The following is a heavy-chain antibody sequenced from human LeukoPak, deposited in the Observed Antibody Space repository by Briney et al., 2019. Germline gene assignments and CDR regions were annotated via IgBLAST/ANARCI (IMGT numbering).Heavy chain of an antibody. D-gene: IGHD2-8*02. Sequence: PGGSLRLSCVASGFTFTDYAFNWVRQTPGKGMEWVAIISSDGNTQSYADPLKGRFTISRDNFRDTVFLEFTTLRPEDPGLYYCVRDFTSGARFDFWGPGTLVTVSS. J-gene: IGHJ4*01. V-gene: IGHV3-30*04. CDR2: ISSDGNTQ. CDR1: GFTFTDYA. CDR3: VRDFTSGARFDF.